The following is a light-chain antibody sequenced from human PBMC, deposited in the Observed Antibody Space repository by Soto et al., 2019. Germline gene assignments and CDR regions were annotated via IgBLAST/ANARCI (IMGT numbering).Light chain of an antibody. J-gene: IGKJ5*01. V-gene: IGKV3-15*01. CDR3: QQYGSSPIT. CDR2: GAT. CDR1: RSISTY. Sequence: EIVLTQSPATLSWSPGERATRSSRANRSISTYLAWYQQKPGQAPRLLIHGATTRATGIPARFSGSGSGTEFTLTISSLQSEDFAVYYCQQYGSSPITFGQGTRLEIK.